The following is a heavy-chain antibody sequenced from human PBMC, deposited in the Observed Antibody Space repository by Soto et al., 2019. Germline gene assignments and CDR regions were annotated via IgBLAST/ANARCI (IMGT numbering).Heavy chain of an antibody. Sequence: QIQLVQSGAEVKKPGSSVKVSCKASGGTFITYAISWVRQAPGQGLEWMGGIIPMSGRTTYAQKFQDRVTITADKSTTTAYMELSRLRSEDTDVYYCALGSDYLFDHGGRGTLVTVSS. V-gene: IGHV1-69*06. CDR1: GGTFITYA. CDR3: ALGSDYLFDH. CDR2: IIPMSGRT. J-gene: IGHJ5*02. D-gene: IGHD4-17*01.